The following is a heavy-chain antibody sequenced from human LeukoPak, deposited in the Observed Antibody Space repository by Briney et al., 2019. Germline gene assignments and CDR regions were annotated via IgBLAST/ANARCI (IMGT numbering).Heavy chain of an antibody. D-gene: IGHD3-10*01. CDR1: GFTFSSYW. Sequence: GGSLRLSCTASGFTFSSYWMHWVRQAPGKGLVWVSRINSDGSSTSYADSVKGRFTISRDNAKNTLYLQMNSLRAEDTAVYYCARVYPDFGDAFDIWGQGTMVTVSS. V-gene: IGHV3-74*01. CDR3: ARVYPDFGDAFDI. CDR2: INSDGSST. J-gene: IGHJ3*02.